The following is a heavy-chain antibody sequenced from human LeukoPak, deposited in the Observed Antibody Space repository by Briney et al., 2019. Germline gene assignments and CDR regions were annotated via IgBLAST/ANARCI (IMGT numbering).Heavy chain of an antibody. CDR2: ISSSGSSI. J-gene: IGHJ4*02. CDR3: ARGASSPLTN. Sequence: GGSLRLSCAASGFTFSSYEINWARQAPGKGLEWVSYISSSGSSIYYADSVKGRFTISRDNAKNSLYLQMNSLRAEDTAIYYCARGASSPLTNWGQGTLVTVSS. D-gene: IGHD6-6*01. V-gene: IGHV3-48*03. CDR1: GFTFSSYE.